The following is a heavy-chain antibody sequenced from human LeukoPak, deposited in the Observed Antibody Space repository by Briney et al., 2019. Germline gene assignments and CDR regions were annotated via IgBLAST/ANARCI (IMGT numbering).Heavy chain of an antibody. Sequence: GGSLRLSCVASGFPFSSYWMTWVRQAPGKGLEWVANIKQDGSKKSYVDSVKGRFTISRDNAKNSLYLQMNSLRAEDTAIYYCTRVGYIDEGIDYWGQGTLATVSS. V-gene: IGHV3-7*04. CDR2: IKQDGSKK. J-gene: IGHJ4*02. CDR1: GFPFSSYW. D-gene: IGHD5-24*01. CDR3: TRVGYIDEGIDY.